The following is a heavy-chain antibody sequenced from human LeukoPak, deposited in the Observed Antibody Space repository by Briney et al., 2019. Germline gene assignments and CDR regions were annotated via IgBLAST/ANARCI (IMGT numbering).Heavy chain of an antibody. CDR3: ARRTVYCSSTSCSN. Sequence: GGSLRLSRAASGFTFSSYSMNWVRQAPGKGLEWVSYISSSSSTIYYADSVKGRFTISRDNAKNSLYLQMNSLRAEDTAVYYCARRTVYCSSTSCSNWGQGTLVTVSS. CDR2: ISSSSSTI. J-gene: IGHJ4*02. D-gene: IGHD2-2*01. CDR1: GFTFSSYS. V-gene: IGHV3-48*01.